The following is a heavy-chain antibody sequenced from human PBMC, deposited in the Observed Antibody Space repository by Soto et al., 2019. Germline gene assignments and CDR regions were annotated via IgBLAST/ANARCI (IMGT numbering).Heavy chain of an antibody. Sequence: EVQLVESGGGLVQPGGSLRLSCAASGFTVSTNYMSWVRQAPGKGLEWVSILYGGGATYYADAVQGRFSISRDNSKNTRYLQMATLRAEDTAVYYCARGAGWQGVAFDIWGRGTMVTVSS. CDR3: ARGAGWQGVAFDI. V-gene: IGHV3-66*01. J-gene: IGHJ3*02. CDR2: LYGGGAT. CDR1: GFTVSTNY. D-gene: IGHD6-19*01.